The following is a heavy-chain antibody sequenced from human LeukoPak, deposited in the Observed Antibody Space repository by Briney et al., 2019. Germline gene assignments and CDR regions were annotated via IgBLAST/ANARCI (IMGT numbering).Heavy chain of an antibody. CDR2: VVPMFGIR. CDR1: GGTFSSYA. Sequence: SVKVSCKASGGTFSSYAISWVRQAPGQGLEWMGRVVPMFGIRNYPQTFRGRVNITADKATNTVYMELRSLRAEDTAIYYCATEPSRSYSFDHLDFWGLGTPVTVSS. V-gene: IGHV1-69*04. D-gene: IGHD5-12*01. J-gene: IGHJ4*02. CDR3: ATEPSRSYSFDHLDF.